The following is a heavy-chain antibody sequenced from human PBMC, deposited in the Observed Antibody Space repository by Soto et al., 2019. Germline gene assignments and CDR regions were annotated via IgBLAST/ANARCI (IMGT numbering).Heavy chain of an antibody. CDR2: ISYDGINK. V-gene: IGHV3-30*18. CDR3: AKSMYNWNDGFFDY. D-gene: IGHD1-1*01. Sequence: QVQLVESVGGVVQPGRSLRLSCAASGFTFSSYGMHWVRQAPGKGLEWVAIISYDGINKYYANSVKGRFTISRDNSKNTLYLQMNSLRAEDTAVYYCAKSMYNWNDGFFDYWGQGTLVTVSS. CDR1: GFTFSSYG. J-gene: IGHJ4*02.